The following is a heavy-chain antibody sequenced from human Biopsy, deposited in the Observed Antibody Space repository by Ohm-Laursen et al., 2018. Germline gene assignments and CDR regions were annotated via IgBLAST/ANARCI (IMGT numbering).Heavy chain of an antibody. J-gene: IGHJ5*02. CDR2: INDSGRT. D-gene: IGHD3-10*01. V-gene: IGHV4-34*01. CDR3: ARGTNCYGSGRNRHWFDP. Sequence: GTLSLTCGVYGGAFSGYYCSWIRQPPGKGLEWIGEINDSGRTNYNPSLRIRVTFSVDTSKNQFSLKLSSVTAADTAVYYCARGTNCYGSGRNRHWFDPWGQGTQVTVSS. CDR1: GGAFSGYY.